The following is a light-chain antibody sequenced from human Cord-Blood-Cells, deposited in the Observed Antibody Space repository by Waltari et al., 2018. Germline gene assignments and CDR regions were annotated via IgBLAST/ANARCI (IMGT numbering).Light chain of an antibody. CDR2: EVS. Sequence: QSALTQPASASGSPGQSITISCTGTSSAVGGYNLVSWYQQHPGKAPKLMIYEVSKRPSGVSNRFSGSKSGNTASLTISGLQAEDEADYYCCSYAGSSTVVFGGGTKLTVL. CDR3: CSYAGSSTVV. J-gene: IGLJ2*01. CDR1: SSAVGGYNL. V-gene: IGLV2-23*02.